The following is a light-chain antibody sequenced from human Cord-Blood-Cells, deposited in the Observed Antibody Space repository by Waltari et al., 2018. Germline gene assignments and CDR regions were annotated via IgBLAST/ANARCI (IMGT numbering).Light chain of an antibody. V-gene: IGLV3-25*03. CDR3: QSADSSGTYPV. CDR2: KDS. Sequence: YELTQPPSVSVSPGQTARITCSGDALPKQYAYWYQQKPGQAPVLVIYKDSERPSGIPELFSGSSSGTTVTLTISGVQAEDEADYYCQSADSSGTYPVFGGGTKLTVL. J-gene: IGLJ3*02. CDR1: ALPKQY.